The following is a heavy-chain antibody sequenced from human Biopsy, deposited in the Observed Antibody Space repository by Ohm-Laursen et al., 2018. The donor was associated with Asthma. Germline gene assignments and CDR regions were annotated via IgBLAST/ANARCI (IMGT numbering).Heavy chain of an antibody. D-gene: IGHD7-27*01. V-gene: IGHV4-34*01. J-gene: IGHJ4*02. CDR3: ARWGSFGFDY. CDR1: GGSFSGYY. Sequence: PPGTLSLTWAVYGGSFSGYYWSWIRQPPGKGLEWIGEINHSGSTNYNPSLKSRVTISVDTSKNQFSLKLSSVTAADTAVYYCARWGSFGFDYWGQGTLVTVSS. CDR2: INHSGST.